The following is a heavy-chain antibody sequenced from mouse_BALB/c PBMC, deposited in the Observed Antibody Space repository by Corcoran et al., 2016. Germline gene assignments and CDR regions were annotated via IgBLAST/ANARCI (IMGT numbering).Heavy chain of an antibody. V-gene: IGHV1-18*01. Sequence: EVQLQQSGPALVKPGASMKISCKASGYSFTGYTMNWVKQSHGKTLEWIGLINPYNGGTSYNQKFMGKATLTVDKSSSTAYMELLSLTSEDSAVYYCARGGYGRRTSYAMDYWGQGTSVTVSS. J-gene: IGHJ4*01. CDR2: INPYNGGT. CDR3: ARGGYGRRTSYAMDY. D-gene: IGHD2-10*02. CDR1: GYSFTGYT.